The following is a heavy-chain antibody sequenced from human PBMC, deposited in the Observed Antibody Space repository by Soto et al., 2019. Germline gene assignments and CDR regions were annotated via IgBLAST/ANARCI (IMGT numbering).Heavy chain of an antibody. D-gene: IGHD5-12*01. CDR3: ARAGGGYDNYYYYYYGMDV. CDR1: GYTFTSYG. CDR2: ISAYNGNT. Sequence: ASVKVSCKASGYTFTSYGISWVRQAPGQGLEWMGWISAYNGNTNYAQKLQGRVTMTTDTSTSTAYMELRSLRSDDTAVYYCARAGGGYDNYYYYYYGMDVWGQGTTVTVSS. V-gene: IGHV1-18*01. J-gene: IGHJ6*02.